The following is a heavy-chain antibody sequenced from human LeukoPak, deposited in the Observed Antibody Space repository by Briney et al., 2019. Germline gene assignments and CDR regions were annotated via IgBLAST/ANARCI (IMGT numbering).Heavy chain of an antibody. V-gene: IGHV4-34*01. CDR2: INHSGGT. J-gene: IGHJ6*02. CDR3: ARTTTVTTPRGMDV. CDR1: GGSFSGYN. D-gene: IGHD4-17*01. Sequence: SETLSLTCAVYGGSFSGYNWSWVRQPPGKGLEWIGEINHSGGTNYNPSLKSRVTISVDTSNNEFSLKLSSVTAADPAVYYCARTTTVTTPRGMDVWGQGTTVTVSS.